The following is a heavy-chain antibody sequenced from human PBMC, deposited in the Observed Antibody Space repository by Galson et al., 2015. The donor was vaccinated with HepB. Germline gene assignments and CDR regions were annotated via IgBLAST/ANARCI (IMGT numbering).Heavy chain of an antibody. V-gene: IGHV1-46*01. D-gene: IGHD3-9*01. J-gene: IGHJ4*02. CDR1: GYTFTSYY. CDR3: ARDIGLRYFDLLSQGY. Sequence: SCKASGYTFTSYYMHWVRQAPGQGLEWMGIINPSGGSTSYAQKFQGRVTMTRDTSTSTVYMELSSLRSEDTAVYYCARDIGLRYFDLLSQGYWGQGTLVTVSS. CDR2: INPSGGST.